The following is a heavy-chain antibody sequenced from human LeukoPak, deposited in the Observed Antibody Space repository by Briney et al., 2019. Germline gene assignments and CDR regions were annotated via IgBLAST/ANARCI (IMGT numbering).Heavy chain of an antibody. CDR1: GFTFSNAW. J-gene: IGHJ5*02. CDR3: ARDRKQWLVDNWFDP. V-gene: IGHV3-7*01. CDR2: IKQDGSEK. Sequence: GGSLRLSCAASGFTFSNAWMSWVRQAPGKGLEWVANIKQDGSEKYYVDSVKGRFTISRDNAKNSLYLQMNSLRAEDTAVYYCARDRKQWLVDNWFDPWGQGTLVTVSS. D-gene: IGHD6-19*01.